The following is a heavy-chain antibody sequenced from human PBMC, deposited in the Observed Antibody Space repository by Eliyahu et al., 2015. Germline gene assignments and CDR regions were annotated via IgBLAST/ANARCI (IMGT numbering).Heavy chain of an antibody. CDR2: IIGSSSSI. CDR3: ARLHWNGGRSLDY. Sequence: EVQLVESGGGLVNPGGSXRLSXAASGFTFGSYMMTWVRQAPGKGLEWVSSIIGSSSSINYADSVRGRFTISRDNAKNSLYLQMNSLRGEDTAVYYCARLHWNGGRSLDYWGQGTLVTVSS. CDR1: GFTFGSYM. J-gene: IGHJ4*02. V-gene: IGHV3-21*01. D-gene: IGHD1-1*01.